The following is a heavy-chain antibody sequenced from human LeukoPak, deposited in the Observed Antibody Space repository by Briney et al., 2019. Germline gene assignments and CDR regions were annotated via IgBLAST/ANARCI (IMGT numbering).Heavy chain of an antibody. J-gene: IGHJ4*02. CDR2: IRYDGSNK. Sequence: GGSLRLSCAASGFTFSSYGIHWVRQAPGKGLEWVAFIRYDGSNKYYADSVKGRFTISRDNSKNTLYLQMNRLRAEDTAVYYCARVSDISVAAYFDYWGQGTLVTVSS. V-gene: IGHV3-30*02. CDR3: ARVSDISVAAYFDY. CDR1: GFTFSSYG. D-gene: IGHD6-19*01.